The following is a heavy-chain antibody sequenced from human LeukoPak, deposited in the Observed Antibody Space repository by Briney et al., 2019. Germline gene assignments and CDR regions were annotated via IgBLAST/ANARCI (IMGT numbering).Heavy chain of an antibody. D-gene: IGHD6-25*01. CDR2: ISAYNGNT. CDR3: ARLQRLARFNWPDY. CDR1: GYTFTSYG. V-gene: IGHV1-18*01. J-gene: IGHJ4*02. Sequence: GASVKVSCKASGYTFTSYGISWVRQAPGQGLEWMGWISAYNGNTNYAQKLQGRVTMTTDTSTSTAYIELRSLRSDDTAVYYCARLQRLARFNWPDYWGQGTLVTVSS.